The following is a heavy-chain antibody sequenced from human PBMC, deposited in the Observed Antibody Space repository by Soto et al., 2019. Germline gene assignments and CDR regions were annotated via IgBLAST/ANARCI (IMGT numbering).Heavy chain of an antibody. CDR2: IWYDGSNK. CDR3: ARDLSVYGSGYYFDY. V-gene: IGHV3-33*01. Sequence: GGSLRLSCAASGFTFSGYGMHWVRQAPGKGLEWVAVIWYDGSNKYYADSVKGRFTISRDNSKNTLYLQMNSLRAEDTAVYYCARDLSVYGSGYYFDYWGQGTLVTVSS. CDR1: GFTFSGYG. J-gene: IGHJ4*02. D-gene: IGHD3-10*01.